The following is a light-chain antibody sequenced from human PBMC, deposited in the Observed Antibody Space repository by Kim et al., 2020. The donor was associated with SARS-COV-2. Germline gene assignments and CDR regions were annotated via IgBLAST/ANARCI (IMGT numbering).Light chain of an antibody. Sequence: APGKTAMITCGGNNIGSKSVHWYQPKPGQAPVLVIYYDSDRPSGIPERFSGSNSGNTATLTISRVEAGDEADYYCQVWDSSSDHWVFGGGTQLTVL. CDR2: YDS. J-gene: IGLJ3*02. V-gene: IGLV3-21*04. CDR3: QVWDSSSDHWV. CDR1: NIGSKS.